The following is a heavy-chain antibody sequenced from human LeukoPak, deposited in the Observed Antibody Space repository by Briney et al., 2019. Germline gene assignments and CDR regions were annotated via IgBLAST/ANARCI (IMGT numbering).Heavy chain of an antibody. CDR3: ARRRYSGSYSSA. J-gene: IGHJ5*02. CDR2: INHSGST. Sequence: PSETLSLTCTVSGGSISSSSYYWSWIRQPPGKGLEWIGEINHSGSTNYNPSLKSRVTISVDTSKNQFSLKLSSVTAADTAVYYCARRRYSGSYSSAWGQGTLVTVSS. D-gene: IGHD1-26*01. CDR1: GGSISSSSYY. V-gene: IGHV4-39*07.